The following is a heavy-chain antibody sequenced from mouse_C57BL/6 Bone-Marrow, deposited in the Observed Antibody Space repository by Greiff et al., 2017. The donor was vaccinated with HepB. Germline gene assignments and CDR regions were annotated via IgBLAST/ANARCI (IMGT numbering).Heavy chain of an antibody. CDR3: ATSLLWLRAMDY. V-gene: IGHV2-6*01. CDR1: GFSLTSYG. Sequence: VKLVESGPGLVAPSQSLSITCTVSGFSLTSYGVDWVRQSPGKGLEWLGVIWGVGSTNYNSALKSRLSISKDNSKSQVFLKMNSLQTDDTAMYYCATSLLWLRAMDYWGQGTSVTVSS. CDR2: IWGVGST. D-gene: IGHD2-9*01. J-gene: IGHJ4*01.